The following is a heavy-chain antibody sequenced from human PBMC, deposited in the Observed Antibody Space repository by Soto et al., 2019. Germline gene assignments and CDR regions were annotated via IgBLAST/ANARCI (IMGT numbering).Heavy chain of an antibody. Sequence: GGSLRLSCAASGFTFSSYAMSWVRQAPGKGLEWVSAISGSGGSTYYADSVKGRFTISRDNSKNTLYLQMNSLRAEDTAVYYCAKGGLWFGESRPQYMDVWGKGTTVTVSS. D-gene: IGHD3-10*01. V-gene: IGHV3-23*01. J-gene: IGHJ6*03. CDR1: GFTFSSYA. CDR3: AKGGLWFGESRPQYMDV. CDR2: ISGSGGST.